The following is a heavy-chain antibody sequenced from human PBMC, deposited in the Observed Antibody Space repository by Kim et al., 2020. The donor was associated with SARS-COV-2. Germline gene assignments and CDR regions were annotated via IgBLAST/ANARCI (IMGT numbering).Heavy chain of an antibody. CDR1: GFTFGDYA. CDR2: IRSKAYGGTT. D-gene: IGHD1-26*01. Sequence: GGSLRLSCTASGFTFGDYAMSWVRQAPGKGLELVGFIRSKAYGGTTEYAASVKGRFTISRDDSKSIAYLQMNSLKTEDTAVYYCTRDREEGYYYYGMEVWGQGTTVTVSS. CDR3: TRDREEGYYYYGMEV. J-gene: IGHJ6*02. V-gene: IGHV3-49*04.